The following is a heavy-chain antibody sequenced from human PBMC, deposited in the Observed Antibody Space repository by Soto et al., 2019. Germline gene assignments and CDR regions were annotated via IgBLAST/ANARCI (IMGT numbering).Heavy chain of an antibody. V-gene: IGHV4-39*01. D-gene: IGHD3-3*01. CDR3: ARPGALDFRVGYYYGMDV. CDR1: GGSISSNNYY. CDR2: IYYSGST. J-gene: IGHJ6*02. Sequence: SETLSLTCTVSGGSISSNNYYWGWIRQPPGKGLEWIASIYYSGSTYYNPSLKSRVTISVDTSKNQFSLKLSSVTAADTAVYYCARPGALDFRVGYYYGMDVWGQGTAVTVSS.